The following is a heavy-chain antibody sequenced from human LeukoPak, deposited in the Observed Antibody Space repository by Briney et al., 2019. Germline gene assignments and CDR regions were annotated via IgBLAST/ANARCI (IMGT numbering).Heavy chain of an antibody. CDR2: ISAYNGNT. V-gene: IGHV1-18*04. CDR1: GYTFTSYY. CDR3: ASLSSESGSYYEGYNWFDP. J-gene: IGHJ5*02. Sequence: ASVKVSCKASGYTFTSYYMHWVRQAPGQGLEWMGWISAYNGNTNYAQKLQGRVTMTTDTSTSTAYMELRSLRSDDTAVYYCASLSSESGSYYEGYNWFDPWGQGTLVTVSS. D-gene: IGHD1-26*01.